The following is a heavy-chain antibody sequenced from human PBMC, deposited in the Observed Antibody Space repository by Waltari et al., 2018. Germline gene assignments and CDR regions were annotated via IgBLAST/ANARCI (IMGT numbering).Heavy chain of an antibody. D-gene: IGHD6-13*01. J-gene: IGHJ4*02. CDR1: GGTFSSYA. V-gene: IGHV1-69*13. Sequence: QVQLVQSGAEVKKPGSSVKVSCKASGGTFSSYAISWVRQAPGQGLEWMGGCSPKFGTANYARKYKGRVTIAADESTSTADMELSSLSSEDTAVYYCAREGAGYSSSWYFDYWGQGTLVTVSS. CDR2: CSPKFGTA. CDR3: AREGAGYSSSWYFDY.